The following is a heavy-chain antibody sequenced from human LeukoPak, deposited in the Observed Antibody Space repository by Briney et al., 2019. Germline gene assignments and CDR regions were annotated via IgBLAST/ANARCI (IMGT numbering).Heavy chain of an antibody. D-gene: IGHD4-17*01. CDR3: ARHGDYNFVY. V-gene: IGHV3-7*01. CDR1: GFTFSGHW. Sequence: GGSLRLSCAASGFTFSGHWMGWVRQAPGKGLEWVANIKTDGSAKYYVDSVEGRFTISRDNAKNSLYLLMNSLRAEDTAVYYCARHGDYNFVYWGQGTLVTVSS. J-gene: IGHJ4*02. CDR2: IKTDGSAK.